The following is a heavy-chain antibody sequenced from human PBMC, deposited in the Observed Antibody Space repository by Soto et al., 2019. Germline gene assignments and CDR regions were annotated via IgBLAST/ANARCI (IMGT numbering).Heavy chain of an antibody. CDR3: AKGGRFKNGHFINPLDS. CDR1: GGSISSGGYS. J-gene: IGHJ4*02. Sequence: PSETLSLTCAVSGGSISSGGYSWSWIRQPPGKGLEWIGYMYHSGSTYYNPSLKGRFTISRDNSQSTLFLDMNSLTLGDTALYYCAKGGRFKNGHFINPLDSWGQGTPVTVSS. D-gene: IGHD3-16*01. CDR2: MYHSGST. V-gene: IGHV4-30-2*02.